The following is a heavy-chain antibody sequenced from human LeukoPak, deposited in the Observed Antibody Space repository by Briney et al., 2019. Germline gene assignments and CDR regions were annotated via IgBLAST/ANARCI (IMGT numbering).Heavy chain of an antibody. D-gene: IGHD2-15*01. CDR1: GGSFSGYY. V-gene: IGHV4-34*01. CDR3: ARALNPLPGTYYFDY. Sequence: SETLSLTCAVYGGSFSGYYWSWIRQPPGKGLEWIGEINHSGSTNYNPSLKSRVTISVDTSKNQFSLKLSSVIAADTAVYYCARALNPLPGTYYFDYWGQGTLVTVSS. CDR2: INHSGST. J-gene: IGHJ4*02.